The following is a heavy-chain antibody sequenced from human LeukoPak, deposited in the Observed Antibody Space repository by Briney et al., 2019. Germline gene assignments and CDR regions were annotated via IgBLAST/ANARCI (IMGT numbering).Heavy chain of an antibody. V-gene: IGHV3-30*18. Sequence: GGSLRLSCAASGFTFSSYGMHWVRQAPGKGLEWVAVISYDGSNKYYADSVKGRFTISRDNSKNTLYLQMNSLRAEDTAVYYCAKDRRRAAAGISDYWGQGTLVTVSS. J-gene: IGHJ4*02. D-gene: IGHD6-13*01. CDR1: GFTFSSYG. CDR3: AKDRRRAAAGISDY. CDR2: ISYDGSNK.